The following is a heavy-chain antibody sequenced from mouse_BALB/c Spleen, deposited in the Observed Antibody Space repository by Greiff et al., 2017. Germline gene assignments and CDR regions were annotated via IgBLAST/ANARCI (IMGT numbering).Heavy chain of an antibody. CDR3: TRGIAGDAGAY. J-gene: IGHJ3*01. CDR2: IRNKANGYTT. D-gene: IGHD3-3*01. Sequence: EVQLKESGGGLVQPGGSLRLSCAPSGFTFTDYYMSWVRQPPGKALEWLGFIRNKANGYTTEYSASVKGRFTIFRDNSKSILYHKMNTLRAEDSATYYCTRGIAGDAGAYWGQGTLVTVSA. CDR1: GFTFTDYY. V-gene: IGHV7-3*02.